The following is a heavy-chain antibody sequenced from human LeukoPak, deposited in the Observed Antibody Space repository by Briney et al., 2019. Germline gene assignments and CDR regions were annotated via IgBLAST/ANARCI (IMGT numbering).Heavy chain of an antibody. CDR2: IKSKTDGGTT. D-gene: IGHD3-10*01. J-gene: IGHJ4*02. V-gene: IGHV3-15*05. CDR1: GFTFSNAW. Sequence: GGSLRLSCAASGFTFSNAWMNWVRQAPGKGLEWVGRIKSKTDGGTTDYAAPVKGRFTISRDDSKNTVYLQMNSLKTEDTAVNYCAAAMVRGVYFDYWGQGTLVTVSS. CDR3: AAAMVRGVYFDY.